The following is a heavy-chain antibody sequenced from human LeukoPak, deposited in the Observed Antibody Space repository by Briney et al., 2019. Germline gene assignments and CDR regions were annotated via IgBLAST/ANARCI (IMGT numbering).Heavy chain of an antibody. CDR2: IYYSGST. D-gene: IGHD1-1*01. V-gene: IGHV4-39*07. J-gene: IGHJ4*02. CDR1: GGSISSSSYY. Sequence: SETLSLTCTVSGGSISSSSYYWGWIRQPPGKGLEWIGSIYYSGSTYYNPSLKSRVTISVDTSKNQFSLKLSSVTAADTAVYYCARVLVQPLNLFDYWGQGTLVTVSS. CDR3: ARVLVQPLNLFDY.